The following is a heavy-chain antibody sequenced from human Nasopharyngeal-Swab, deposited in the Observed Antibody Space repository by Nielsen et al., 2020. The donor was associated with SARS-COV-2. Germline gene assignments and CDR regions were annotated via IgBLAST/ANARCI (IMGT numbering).Heavy chain of an antibody. V-gene: IGHV3-30-3*01. CDR1: GFTVSSNY. Sequence: GESLKISCAASGFTVSSNYMNWVRQAPGKGLEWVAVISYDGSNKYYADSVKGRFTISRDNSKNTLYLQMNSLRAEDTAVYYCARTLGGYYYFDYWGQGTLVTVSS. J-gene: IGHJ4*02. CDR3: ARTLGGYYYFDY. CDR2: ISYDGSNK. D-gene: IGHD3-22*01.